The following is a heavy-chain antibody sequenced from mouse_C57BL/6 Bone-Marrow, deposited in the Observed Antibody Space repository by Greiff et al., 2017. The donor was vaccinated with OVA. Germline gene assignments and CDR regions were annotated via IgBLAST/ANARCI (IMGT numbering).Heavy chain of an antibody. V-gene: IGHV1-82*01. CDR3: ARSQLSPSMDY. CDR2: IYPGDGDT. CDR1: GYAFSSSW. D-gene: IGHD3-2*02. Sequence: QVQLQQSGPELVKPGASVKISCKASGYAFSSSWMNWVKQRPGKGLEWIGRIYPGDGDTNYNGKFKGKATLTADKSSSTAYMQLSSLTSEDSAVYFCARSQLSPSMDYWGQGTSVTVSS. J-gene: IGHJ4*01.